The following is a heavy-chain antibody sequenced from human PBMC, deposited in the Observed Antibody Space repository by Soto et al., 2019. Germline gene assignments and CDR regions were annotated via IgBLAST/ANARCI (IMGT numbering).Heavy chain of an antibody. CDR2: ISSSSSYI. V-gene: IGHV3-21*01. J-gene: IGHJ3*02. Sequence: GGSLRLSCAASGLTFSSDRMNWVRQAPGKGLEWVSSISSSSSYIYYADSVKGRFTISRDNAKNSLYLQMNSLRAEDTAVYYCARGETFVVVITNDAFDIWGQGTMVTVSS. D-gene: IGHD3-22*01. CDR1: GLTFSSDR. CDR3: ARGETFVVVITNDAFDI.